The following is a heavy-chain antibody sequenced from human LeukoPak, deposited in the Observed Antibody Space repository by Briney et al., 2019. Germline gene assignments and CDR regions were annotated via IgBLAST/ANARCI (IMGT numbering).Heavy chain of an antibody. CDR3: ARVGWYVGYFDY. V-gene: IGHV6-1*01. D-gene: IGHD6-19*01. CDR1: GVSVSSISAA. Sequence: SQTLSLTCAISGVSVSSISAAWNWIRESPSRGLEWLGRTYYRSKWYNDYAVSVKSRITINPDTSKNQFSLQLNSLTPEDTAVYDCARVGWYVGYFDYWGQGTLVTVSS. CDR2: TYYRSKWYN. J-gene: IGHJ4*02.